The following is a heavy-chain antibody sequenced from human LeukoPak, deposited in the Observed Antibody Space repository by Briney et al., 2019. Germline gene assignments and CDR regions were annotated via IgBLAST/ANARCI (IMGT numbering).Heavy chain of an antibody. J-gene: IGHJ5*02. Sequence: SQTLSLTCTVSGGSISSGSYYWSWIRQPAGKGLEWSGRIYTSGSTNYNPSLKSRVTISVDTSKNQFSLKLSSVTAADTAVYYCAILRRVTVTNSSNWFDPWGQGTLVTVSS. D-gene: IGHD4-17*01. V-gene: IGHV4-61*02. CDR1: GGSISSGSYY. CDR2: IYTSGST. CDR3: AILRRVTVTNSSNWFDP.